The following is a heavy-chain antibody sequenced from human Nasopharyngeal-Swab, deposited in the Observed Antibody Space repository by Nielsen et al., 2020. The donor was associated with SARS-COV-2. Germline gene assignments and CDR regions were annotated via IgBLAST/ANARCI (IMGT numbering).Heavy chain of an antibody. D-gene: IGHD6-13*01. CDR1: GFTFSNYG. V-gene: IGHV3-30*18. J-gene: IGHJ3*02. CDR3: AKVPGSSWVDAFNI. CDR2: ISYDGSNK. Sequence: GGSLRLSCVASGFTFSNYGMHWVRQAPGKGLEWVAIISYDGSNKYYADSLKGRFTISKDNSKNTLYLQMNSLRAEDTAVYYCAKVPGSSWVDAFNIWGQGTKVTVSS.